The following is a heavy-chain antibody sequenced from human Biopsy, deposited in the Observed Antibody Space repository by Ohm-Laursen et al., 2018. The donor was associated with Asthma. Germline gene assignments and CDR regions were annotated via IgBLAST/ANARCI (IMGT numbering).Heavy chain of an antibody. CDR2: MYHSGSP. CDR3: ARATSTWSQSGPHYFDH. V-gene: IGHV4-39*07. Sequence: SETLSLTCTVSGGSITSSSYYWGWIRQPPGKGMEWIGSMYHSGSPYYHPSLKSRVTISVDTSINQVSLKLSSVTAADTAVYYCARATSTWSQSGPHYFDHWGQGALVTVSS. CDR1: GGSITSSSYY. D-gene: IGHD6-13*01. J-gene: IGHJ4*02.